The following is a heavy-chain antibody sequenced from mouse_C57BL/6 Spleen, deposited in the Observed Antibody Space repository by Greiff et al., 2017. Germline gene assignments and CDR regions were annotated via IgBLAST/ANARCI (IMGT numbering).Heavy chain of an antibody. CDR2: IYPGDGDT. CDR1: GYAFSSSW. Sequence: QVQLQQSGPELVKPGASVKISCKASGYAFSSSWMNWVKQRPGKGLEWIGRIYPGDGDTNYNGKFKGKATLTADKSSSTAYMQLSSLTSEDSAVYFCARYYYGSSLDYWGQGTTPAVSS. D-gene: IGHD1-1*01. V-gene: IGHV1-82*01. CDR3: ARYYYGSSLDY. J-gene: IGHJ2*01.